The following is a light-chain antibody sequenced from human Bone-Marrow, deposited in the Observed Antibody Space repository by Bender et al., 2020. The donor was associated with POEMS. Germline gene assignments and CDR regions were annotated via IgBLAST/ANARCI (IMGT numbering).Light chain of an antibody. CDR3: AVWDDSLNGWV. V-gene: IGLV3-21*02. CDR2: DDD. Sequence: SYVLTQPPSVSVAPGETARITCGGFNIARKSVHWYQQKPGQAPVLVVYDDDYRPSGIPDRFSGSNSGNTATLAISGLQSEDEADYYCAVWDDSLNGWVFGGGTKLTVL. CDR1: NIARKS. J-gene: IGLJ3*02.